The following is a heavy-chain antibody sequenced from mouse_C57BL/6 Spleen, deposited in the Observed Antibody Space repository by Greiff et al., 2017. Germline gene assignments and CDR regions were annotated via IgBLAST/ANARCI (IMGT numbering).Heavy chain of an antibody. CDR3: ARDYGRYFDV. J-gene: IGHJ1*03. V-gene: IGHV5-17*01. D-gene: IGHD1-1*01. Sequence: EVMLVESGGGLVKPGGSLKLSCAASGFTFSDYGMHWVRQAPEKGLEWVAYISSGSSTIYYANTVKGRFTISRDNAKNTLFLQMTSLRSEDTAMYYCARDYGRYFDVWGTGTTVTVSS. CDR1: GFTFSDYG. CDR2: ISSGSSTI.